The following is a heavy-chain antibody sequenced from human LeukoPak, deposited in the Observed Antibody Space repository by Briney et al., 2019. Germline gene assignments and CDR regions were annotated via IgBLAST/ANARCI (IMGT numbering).Heavy chain of an antibody. V-gene: IGHV3-30*18. CDR2: ISYDGSDK. CDR1: GFTFSNFG. D-gene: IGHD3-10*01. Sequence: PGGSLRLSCAAFGFTFSNFGMHWVRQAPGKGLEWVAVISYDGSDKYYTDSVKGRFTISRDNSKNTLYLQMNSLRSEDTAVYYCAKDRGCSWFYFDDWGQGTLVTVSS. J-gene: IGHJ4*02. CDR3: AKDRGCSWFYFDD.